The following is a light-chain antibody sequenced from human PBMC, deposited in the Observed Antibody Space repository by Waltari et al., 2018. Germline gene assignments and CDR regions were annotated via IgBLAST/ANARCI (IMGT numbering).Light chain of an antibody. CDR1: VFHIGYPA. Sequence: QSVVSQPPSASGTLGQRDPMSCSGTVFHIGYPAVTRYQPFPGSAPKLLIYFNNQRPSGVPDRFSGSKFGTSASLAISGFQSEDEADYYCAAWDDSLGGWVFGGGTKLTVL. J-gene: IGLJ3*02. V-gene: IGLV1-44*01. CDR3: AAWDDSLGGWV. CDR2: FNN.